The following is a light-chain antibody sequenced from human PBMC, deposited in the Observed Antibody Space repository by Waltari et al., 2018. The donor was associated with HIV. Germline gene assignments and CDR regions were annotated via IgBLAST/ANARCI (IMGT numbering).Light chain of an antibody. Sequence: DIQMPQSPSSLSASVGVRVTITCRASQSISSYLNWYQHKPGKAPKLLISAASSLQSGVPSRFSGSGSGTDFTLTISSLQPEDFASYYCQQSYTTPLYSFGQGTKLEIK. J-gene: IGKJ2*03. CDR3: QQSYTTPLYS. CDR2: AAS. CDR1: QSISSY. V-gene: IGKV1-39*01.